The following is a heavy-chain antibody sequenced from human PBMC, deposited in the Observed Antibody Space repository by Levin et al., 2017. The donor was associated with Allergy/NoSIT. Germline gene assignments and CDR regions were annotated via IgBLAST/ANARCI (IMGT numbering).Heavy chain of an antibody. D-gene: IGHD6-19*01. CDR3: ARGLPGYSTGWYDY. CDR1: GYTFTGYY. Sequence: GGSLRLSCKASGYTFTGYYMHWVRQAPGQGLEWVGWINPNTGVTNYAQKFQGWVTMTWDTSISTAYMELARLRSDDPAVYYCARGLPGYSTGWYDYWGQGTLVTFSS. CDR2: INPNTGVT. V-gene: IGHV1-2*04. J-gene: IGHJ4*02.